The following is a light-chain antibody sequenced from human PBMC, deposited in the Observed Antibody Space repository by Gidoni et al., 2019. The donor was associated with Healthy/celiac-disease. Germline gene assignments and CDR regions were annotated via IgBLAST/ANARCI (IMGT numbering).Light chain of an antibody. CDR1: QSVLYSPNNKNY. J-gene: IGKJ4*01. CDR2: WAS. V-gene: IGKV4-1*01. Sequence: DIVMTQSPDTLAVSLGERATINCKSSQSVLYSPNNKNYLAWYQQKPGQPPKLLIYWASTRESGVPDRFSGSGSGTDFTLTISSLQAEDVAVYYCQQYYSTPPTFGGGTKVEIK. CDR3: QQYYSTPPT.